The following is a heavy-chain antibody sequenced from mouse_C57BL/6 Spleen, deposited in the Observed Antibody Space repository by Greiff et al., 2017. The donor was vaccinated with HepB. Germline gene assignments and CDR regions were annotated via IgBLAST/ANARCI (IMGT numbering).Heavy chain of an antibody. Sequence: EVMLVESGGGLVKPGGSLKLSCAASGFTFSSYTMSWVRQTPEKRLGWVATISGGGGNTYYPDSVKGRFTISRDNAKNTLYLQMSSLRSEDTALYYCARQENYYDYDVGYFDYWGQGTTLTVSS. D-gene: IGHD2-4*01. J-gene: IGHJ2*01. CDR1: GFTFSSYT. CDR3: ARQENYYDYDVGYFDY. CDR2: ISGGGGNT. V-gene: IGHV5-9*01.